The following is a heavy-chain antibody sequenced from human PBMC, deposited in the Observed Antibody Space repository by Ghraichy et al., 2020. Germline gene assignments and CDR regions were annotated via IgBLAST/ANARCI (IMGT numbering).Heavy chain of an antibody. Sequence: SETLSLTCTVSGGSISNYYWSWNRQLPGKGLEWIGYSYYSGSTNYNPSLKSRVTISVDTSKNQFSLKLSSVTAADTAVYYCARQRPAPYFGIVTYVFDYWGRRTLVTVSS. D-gene: IGHD3-3*01. CDR3: ARQRPAPYFGIVTYVFDY. J-gene: IGHJ4*02. CDR1: GGSISNYY. V-gene: IGHV4-59*08. CDR2: SYYSGST.